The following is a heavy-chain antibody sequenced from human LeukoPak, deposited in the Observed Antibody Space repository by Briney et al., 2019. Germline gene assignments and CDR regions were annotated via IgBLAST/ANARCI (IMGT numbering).Heavy chain of an antibody. CDR1: GGTFSSYA. CDR3: AKRGVLRGSTRTRYYYGMDV. D-gene: IGHD2-2*01. J-gene: IGHJ6*02. V-gene: IGHV1-69*01. CDR2: IIPIFGTA. Sequence: SVKVSCKASGGTFSSYAISWVRQAPGQGLEWMGGIIPIFGTANYAQKFQGRVTITADESTSTAYMELSSLRSEDTAVYYCAKRGVLRGSTRTRYYYGMDVWGQGTTVTVSS.